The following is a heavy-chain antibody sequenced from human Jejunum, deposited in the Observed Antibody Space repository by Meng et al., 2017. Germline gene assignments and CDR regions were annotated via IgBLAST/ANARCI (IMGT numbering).Heavy chain of an antibody. V-gene: IGHV4-4*02. D-gene: IGHD5-12*01. CDR3: ARDLLGPAIAASGYFDP. CDR1: GGSISDSNW. Sequence: GKLQGPDPVRGNPSGSLSLPCPVSGGSISDSNWWSGVRPPPGEGLEWMGEIYHTGSTNYNPSLKSRVTMSLDKSKNQFFLDLTSVTAADTAVYYCARDLLGPAIAASGYFDPWGQGTLVTVSS. J-gene: IGHJ5*02. CDR2: IYHTGST.